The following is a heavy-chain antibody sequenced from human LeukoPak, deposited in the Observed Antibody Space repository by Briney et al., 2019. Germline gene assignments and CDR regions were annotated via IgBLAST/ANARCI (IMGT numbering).Heavy chain of an antibody. Sequence: TGGSLRLSCEASGFTFSNSWMTWVRQTPGKGLEWVANIKTDGSEKYYVDSVKGRFTISRDNAKNSLYLQMNSLRAEDTAVYYCARDRYYGMDVWGQGTTVTVSS. CDR1: GFTFSNSW. CDR2: IKTDGSEK. CDR3: ARDRYYGMDV. V-gene: IGHV3-7*01. J-gene: IGHJ6*02.